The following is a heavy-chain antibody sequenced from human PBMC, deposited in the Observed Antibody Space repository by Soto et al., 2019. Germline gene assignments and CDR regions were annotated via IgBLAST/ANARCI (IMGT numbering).Heavy chain of an antibody. J-gene: IGHJ4*02. CDR2: IVPMFGTA. D-gene: IGHD3-22*01. Sequence: ASVKVSCKASGGTFSRYALSWVRQAPGQGPEWMGGIVPMFGTANYAQKFQGRVTITADESTNTAYMQLSSLRSEDTDVYYCARGVDYDSRGYYSFFWGKGPLVTVSS. V-gene: IGHV1-69*13. CDR1: GGTFSRYA. CDR3: ARGVDYDSRGYYSFF.